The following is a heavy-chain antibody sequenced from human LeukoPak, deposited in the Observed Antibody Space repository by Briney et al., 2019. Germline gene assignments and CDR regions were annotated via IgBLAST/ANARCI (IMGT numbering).Heavy chain of an antibody. V-gene: IGHV1-2*02. J-gene: IGHJ5*02. CDR3: ARGPKVVVIAIRLNWFDP. D-gene: IGHD2-21*01. CDR1: GYTFTGYY. CDR2: INPNSGGT. Sequence: ASVKVSCKASGYTFTGYYMHWVRQAPGQGLEWMGWINPNSGGTNYAQKFQGRVTMTRDTSISTAYMELSRLRSDDTAVYYCARGPKVVVIAIRLNWFDPWGQGTLVTVSS.